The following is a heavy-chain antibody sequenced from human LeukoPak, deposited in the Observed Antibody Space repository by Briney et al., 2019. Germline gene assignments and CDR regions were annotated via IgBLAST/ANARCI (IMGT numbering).Heavy chain of an antibody. CDR2: INHSGST. V-gene: IGHV4-34*01. CDR3: ATRSYYDTSGVYGMDV. D-gene: IGHD3-22*01. CDR1: GGSFSGYY. J-gene: IGHJ6*01. Sequence: TSETLSLTCAVYGGSFSGYYWSWIRQPPGKGLEWIGEINHSGSTNYNPSLKSRVTISVDTSKNQFSLKLNSVTAADTAVYYCATRSYYDTSGVYGMDVWGQGPTVRVSS.